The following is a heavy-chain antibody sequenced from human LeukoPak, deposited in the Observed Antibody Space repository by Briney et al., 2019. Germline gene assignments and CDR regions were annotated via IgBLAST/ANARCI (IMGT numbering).Heavy chain of an antibody. CDR3: VRHVARAFDI. CDR2: INHSGST. Sequence: PSETLSLTCAVYGGSFTNYYWSWIRQPPGKGLEWIGEINHSGSTKYNPSLKSRVTISIDTSKNQLSLKLSSVTAADTAVYSCVRHVARAFDIWGQGTKVTVSS. CDR1: GGSFTNYY. J-gene: IGHJ3*02. V-gene: IGHV4-34*01.